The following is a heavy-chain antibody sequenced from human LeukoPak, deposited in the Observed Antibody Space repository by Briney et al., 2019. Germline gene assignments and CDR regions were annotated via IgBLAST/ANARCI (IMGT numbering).Heavy chain of an antibody. Sequence: GGSLRLSCAASGFTFSSYSMNWVRQAPGKGLEWVSSISSSSSYIYYADSVKGRFTISRDNAKNSLYLQMSGLRAEDTAVYSCAKVLSQGYPNSWTNWFDSWGQGALVTVSS. CDR3: AKVLSQGYPNSWTNWFDS. CDR1: GFTFSSYS. J-gene: IGHJ5*01. CDR2: ISSSSSYI. D-gene: IGHD6-13*01. V-gene: IGHV3-21*04.